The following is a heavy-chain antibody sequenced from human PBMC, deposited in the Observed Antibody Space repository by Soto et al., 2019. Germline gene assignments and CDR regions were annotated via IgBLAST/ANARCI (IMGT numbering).Heavy chain of an antibody. CDR3: ARLYYDILTYYYYYGMNV. Sequence: SVKVSCKASGGTFSSYAISWVRQAPGQGLEWMGGIIPIFGTANYAQKFQGRVTITADKSTSTAYMELSSLRSEDTAVYYCARLYYDILTYYYYYGMNVWGQGTTVTVPS. CDR1: GGTFSSYA. V-gene: IGHV1-69*06. CDR2: IIPIFGTA. J-gene: IGHJ6*02. D-gene: IGHD3-9*01.